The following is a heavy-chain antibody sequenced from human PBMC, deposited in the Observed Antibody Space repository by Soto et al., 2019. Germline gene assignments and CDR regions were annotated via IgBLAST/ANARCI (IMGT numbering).Heavy chain of an antibody. J-gene: IGHJ4*02. CDR1: GGSISSSSYY. CDR3: ARRMTLEPRYCSGGSCYSSDSYYFDY. D-gene: IGHD2-15*01. Sequence: SETLSLTCTVSGGSISSSSYYWGWIRQPPGKGLEWIGSIYYSGSTYYNPSLKSRVTISVDTSKNQFSLKLSSVTAADTAVYYCARRMTLEPRYCSGGSCYSSDSYYFDYWGQGTLVTVSS. V-gene: IGHV4-39*01. CDR2: IYYSGST.